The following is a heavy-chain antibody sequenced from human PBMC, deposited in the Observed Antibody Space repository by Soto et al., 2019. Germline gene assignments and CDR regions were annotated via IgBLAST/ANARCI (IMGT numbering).Heavy chain of an antibody. V-gene: IGHV5-51*01. J-gene: IGHJ4*02. D-gene: IGHD1-1*01. CDR3: ARHNHEKGLLEPDY. CDR1: GYNFDRYW. CDR2: IFPSDSET. Sequence: PGESLKISCKDSGYNFDRYWIGWVRQMSGKGLVLMAIIFPSDSETRYSPSLQGQVTKSADKSISTAFLQWSTLKASDPAIYYRARHNHEKGLLEPDYWGQGPLVTVYS.